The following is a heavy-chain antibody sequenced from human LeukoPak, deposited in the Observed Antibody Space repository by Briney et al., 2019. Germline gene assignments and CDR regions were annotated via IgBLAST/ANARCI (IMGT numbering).Heavy chain of an antibody. CDR1: GFTFSSYA. CDR3: ARGSSGWSVPDY. J-gene: IGHJ4*02. D-gene: IGHD6-19*01. V-gene: IGHV3-48*03. CDR2: ISSSGSTI. Sequence: GGSLRLSCAASGFTFSSYAMSWVRQAPGKGLEWVSYISSSGSTIYYADSVKGRFTISRDNAKNSLYLQMNSLRAEDTAVYYCARGSSGWSVPDYWGQGTLVTVSS.